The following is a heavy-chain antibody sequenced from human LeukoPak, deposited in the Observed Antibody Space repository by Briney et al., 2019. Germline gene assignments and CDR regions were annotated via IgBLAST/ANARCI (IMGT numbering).Heavy chain of an antibody. CDR2: ISAYNGNT. CDR3: ARGHLIMGATRGYFQH. V-gene: IGHV1-18*01. J-gene: IGHJ1*01. Sequence: ASVKVSCKASGYTFTSYGISWVRQAPGQGLEWMGWISAYNGNTNYAQKLQGRVTMTTDTSTSTAYMELSSLRSEDTAVYYCARGHLIMGATRGYFQHWGQGTLVTVSS. D-gene: IGHD1-26*01. CDR1: GYTFTSYG.